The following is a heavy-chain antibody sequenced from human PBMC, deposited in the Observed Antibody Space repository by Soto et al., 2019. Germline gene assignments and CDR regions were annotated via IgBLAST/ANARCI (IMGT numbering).Heavy chain of an antibody. CDR2: IYSGGST. V-gene: IGHV3-66*01. Sequence: GGSLRLSCAASGFTVSSNYMSWVRQAPGKGLEWVSVIYSGGSTYYADSVKGRFTISRDNSKNTLYLQMNSLRAEDTVVYYCARDRRNYYYYGMDVWGQGTTVTVSS. CDR3: ARDRRNYYYYGMDV. J-gene: IGHJ6*02. CDR1: GFTVSSNY.